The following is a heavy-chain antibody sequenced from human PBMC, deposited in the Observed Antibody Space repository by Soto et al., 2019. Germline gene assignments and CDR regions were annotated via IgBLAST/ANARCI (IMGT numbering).Heavy chain of an antibody. CDR2: IYYSGST. CDR1: GGSISSGGYY. Sequence: SETLSLTCTVSGGSISSGGYYWNWVRQHPGKGLEWIGYIYYSGSTSYNSSLESRVTISLDTSKNQFSLKLSSVTAADTAVYYCARETGRYYYGSGSSAYGMDVWGQGTTVTVSS. CDR3: ARETGRYYYGSGSSAYGMDV. J-gene: IGHJ6*02. D-gene: IGHD3-10*01. V-gene: IGHV4-31*03.